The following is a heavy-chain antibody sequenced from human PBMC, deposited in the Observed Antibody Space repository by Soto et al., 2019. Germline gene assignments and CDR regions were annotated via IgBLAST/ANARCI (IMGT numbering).Heavy chain of an antibody. CDR2: IWYDGSNK. J-gene: IGHJ6*02. Sequence: GGSLRLSCAASGFTFSSYGMHWVRQAPGKGLEWVAVIWYDGSNKYYADSVKGRFTISRDNSKNTLYLQMNSLRAEDTAVYYCASNVVYASHYYYYGMDVWGQGTTVTVSS. D-gene: IGHD2-8*02. V-gene: IGHV3-33*01. CDR1: GFTFSSYG. CDR3: ASNVVYASHYYYYGMDV.